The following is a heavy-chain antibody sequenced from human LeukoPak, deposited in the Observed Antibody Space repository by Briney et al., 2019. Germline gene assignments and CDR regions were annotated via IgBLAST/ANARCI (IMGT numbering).Heavy chain of an antibody. CDR2: INTNTGNP. CDR3: ARESGVGGYSYAFDP. D-gene: IGHD5-18*01. V-gene: IGHV7-4-1*02. Sequence: ASVKVSCKASGYTFTNYAMNWVRQAPGQGLEWMGWINTNTGNPTYAQGFTGRFVFSLDTSVSTAYLQISSLKAEDTAVYYCARESGVGGYSYAFDPWGQGTLVTVSS. J-gene: IGHJ5*02. CDR1: GYTFTNYA.